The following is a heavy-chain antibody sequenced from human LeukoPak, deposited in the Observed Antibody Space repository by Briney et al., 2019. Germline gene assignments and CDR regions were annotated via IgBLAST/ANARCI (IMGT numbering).Heavy chain of an antibody. D-gene: IGHD2-21*02. CDR3: ARQGSYCGGDCYSIDAFDI. CDR2: INAYNVNT. CDR1: GYTFTSYG. J-gene: IGHJ3*02. V-gene: IGHV1-18*01. Sequence: ASVKVSCKASGYTFTSYGISWVRQAPGQGLEWMGWINAYNVNTNYAQKLQGRVTMTTDTSTSTAYMELRSLRSDDTAVYYCARQGSYCGGDCYSIDAFDIWGQGTMVTVSS.